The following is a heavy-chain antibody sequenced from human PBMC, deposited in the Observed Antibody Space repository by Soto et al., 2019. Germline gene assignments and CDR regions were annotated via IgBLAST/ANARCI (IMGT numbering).Heavy chain of an antibody. V-gene: IGHV3-48*02. Sequence: EVQLVESGGGLVQPGGSLRLSCAASGFTFSSYSMNWVRQAPGKGLEWVSYISSSSSTIYYADSVKGRFTISRDNAKNSLYLQMNSLRDEDTAVYYCARVRVRHYDILTGYSYYFDYWGQGTLVTVSS. J-gene: IGHJ4*02. D-gene: IGHD3-9*01. CDR1: GFTFSSYS. CDR2: ISSSSSTI. CDR3: ARVRVRHYDILTGYSYYFDY.